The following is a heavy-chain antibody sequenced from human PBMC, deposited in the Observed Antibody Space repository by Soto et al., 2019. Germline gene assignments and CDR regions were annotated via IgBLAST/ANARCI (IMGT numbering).Heavy chain of an antibody. CDR2: IYYSGST. J-gene: IGHJ5*02. CDR1: GGSISSYY. Sequence: PSETLSLTCTVSGGSISSYYWSWIRQPPGKGLEWIGYIYYSGSTYYNPSLKSRVTISVDTSKNQFSLKLSSMTAADTAVYYCASLKLGYSTFDPWGQGTLVTVSS. V-gene: IGHV4-59*08. D-gene: IGHD5-18*01. CDR3: ASLKLGYSTFDP.